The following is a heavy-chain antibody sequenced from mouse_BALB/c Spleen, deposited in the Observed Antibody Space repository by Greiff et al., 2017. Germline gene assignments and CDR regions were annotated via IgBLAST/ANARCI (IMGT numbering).Heavy chain of an antibody. CDR3: ASNYRYEGDYYAMDY. V-gene: IGHV1-4*01. CDR1: GYTFTSYT. Sequence: QVQLKESGAELARPGASVKMSCKASGYTFTSYTMHWVKQRPGQGLEWIGYINPSSGYTNYNQKFKDKATLTADKSSSTAYMQLSSLTSEDSAVYYCASNYRYEGDYYAMDYWGQGTSVTVSS. CDR2: INPSSGYT. D-gene: IGHD2-14*01. J-gene: IGHJ4*01.